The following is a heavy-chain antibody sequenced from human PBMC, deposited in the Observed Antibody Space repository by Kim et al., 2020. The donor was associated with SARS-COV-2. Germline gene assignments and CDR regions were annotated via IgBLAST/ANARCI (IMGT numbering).Heavy chain of an antibody. D-gene: IGHD3-10*02. J-gene: IGHJ5*02. CDR3: ARDRNHRWEVFVSWFDP. Sequence: FQGRVTITADKSTSTAYMELSSLRSEDTAVYYCARDRNHRWEVFVSWFDPWGQGTLVTVSS. V-gene: IGHV1-69*04.